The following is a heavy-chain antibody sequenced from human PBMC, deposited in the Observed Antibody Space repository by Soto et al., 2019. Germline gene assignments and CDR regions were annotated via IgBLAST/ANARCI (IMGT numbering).Heavy chain of an antibody. J-gene: IGHJ3*01. V-gene: IGHV3-53*01. Sequence: EVQLVESGGGLIQPGGSLRLSCAASGFTFSSNDMNWVRQAPGKGLEWVSLIYSGGSTSYAASVKGRFTISRDNSKNTLYLPLSTLRAEDTAVYYCASRPLLPGAPWGQGTMVTVSS. CDR1: GFTFSSND. D-gene: IGHD2-15*01. CDR3: ASRPLLPGAP. CDR2: IYSGGST.